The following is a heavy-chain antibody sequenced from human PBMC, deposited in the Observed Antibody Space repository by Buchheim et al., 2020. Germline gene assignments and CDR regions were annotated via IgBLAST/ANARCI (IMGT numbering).Heavy chain of an antibody. J-gene: IGHJ6*02. CDR2: INHSGST. CDR3: ARGFNARPRYGSGSYYKHDYYYGMDV. CDR1: GGSFSGYY. D-gene: IGHD3-10*01. V-gene: IGHV4-34*01. Sequence: QVQLQQWGAGLLKPSETLSLTCAVYGGSFSGYYWSWIRQPPGKGLEWIGEINHSGSTNYNPSLKSRVTISVDTSKNQFSLKLSSVTAADTAVYYCARGFNARPRYGSGSYYKHDYYYGMDVWGQGTT.